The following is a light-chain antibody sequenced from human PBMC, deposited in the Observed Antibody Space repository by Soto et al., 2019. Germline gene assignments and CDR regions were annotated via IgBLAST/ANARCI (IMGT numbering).Light chain of an antibody. CDR2: QAS. V-gene: IGKV1-5*03. CDR3: QQYNTYLYT. Sequence: IQMTQSPSTLSASVGDRVTITCRASQGISSYLAWYHQKPGKAPKLLIYQASGLESGVPSRFSGSGSGTEFTLTISSLKTDDFGTYYCQQYNTYLYTFGQGTKLEI. J-gene: IGKJ2*01. CDR1: QGISSY.